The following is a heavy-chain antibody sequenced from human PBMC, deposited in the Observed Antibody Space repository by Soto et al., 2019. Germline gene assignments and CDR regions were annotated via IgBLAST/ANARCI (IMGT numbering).Heavy chain of an antibody. J-gene: IGHJ4*02. D-gene: IGHD6-13*01. CDR2: IYSRAST. CDR1: GASITSGGYY. V-gene: IGHV4-31*03. Sequence: QVQLQEAGPGLVKPSQTLSLTCTVSGASITSGGYYWSWIRQHPGKGLEWIGYIYSRASTYYNPSLSSRVSISVDTCENQFYLSLSAVTAADTAMYYCARDRDAAAEAPSLGHWGQGTLVTVSS. CDR3: ARDRDAAAEAPSLGH.